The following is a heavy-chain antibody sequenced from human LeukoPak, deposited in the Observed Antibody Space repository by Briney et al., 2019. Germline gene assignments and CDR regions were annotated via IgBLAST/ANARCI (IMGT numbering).Heavy chain of an antibody. D-gene: IGHD3-10*01. CDR2: IIPIFGTA. Sequence: ASVKVSCKASGGTFSSYAISWVRQAPGQGLEWMGRIIPIFGTANYAQKFQGRVTITTDESTSTAYMELSSLRSEDTAVYYCARDTYVLLWFGESSSAFDIWGQGTMVTVSS. V-gene: IGHV1-69*05. J-gene: IGHJ3*02. CDR3: ARDTYVLLWFGESSSAFDI. CDR1: GGTFSSYA.